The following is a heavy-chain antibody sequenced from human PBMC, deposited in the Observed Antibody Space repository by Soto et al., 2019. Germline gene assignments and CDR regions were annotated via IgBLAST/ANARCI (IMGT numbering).Heavy chain of an antibody. V-gene: IGHV3-30*03. J-gene: IGHJ4*02. CDR1: GFTFSSYG. CDR2: ISYDGSNK. CDR3: AGKGIIFDY. Sequence: GGSLRLSCAASGFTFSSYGMHWVRQAPGKGLEWVAVISYDGSNKYYADSVKGRFTISRDNSKNTLYLQMNSLRAEDTAVYYCAGKGIIFDYWGQGTLVTVSS.